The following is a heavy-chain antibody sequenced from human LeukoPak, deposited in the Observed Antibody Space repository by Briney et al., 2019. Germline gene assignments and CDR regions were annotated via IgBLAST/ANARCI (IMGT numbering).Heavy chain of an antibody. V-gene: IGHV1-69*13. CDR2: IIPIFGTA. CDR1: GGTFSSYA. D-gene: IGHD3-3*01. Sequence: ASVKVSCKASGGTFSSYAISWVRQAPGQGLEWMGGIIPIFGTANYAQKFQGRVTITADESTSTAYMELSSLRSEDTAVYYCARVGRGIFGSHYMDVWGKGTTVTVSS. J-gene: IGHJ6*03. CDR3: ARVGRGIFGSHYMDV.